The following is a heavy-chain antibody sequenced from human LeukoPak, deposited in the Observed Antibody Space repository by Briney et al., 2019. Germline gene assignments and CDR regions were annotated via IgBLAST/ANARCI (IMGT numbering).Heavy chain of an antibody. CDR3: ARDPWGGDIVVVPAAIHDP. Sequence: GASVKVSCKASGYTFTDYYIHWVRQAPGPGLEWMGRINPNSGGTNYAQKFQCRVTMTRDTSISTAYMELSRLRSDDTAVFYCARDPWGGDIVVVPAAIHDPWGQGTLVTVSS. V-gene: IGHV1-2*06. J-gene: IGHJ5*02. D-gene: IGHD2-2*01. CDR2: INPNSGGT. CDR1: GYTFTDYY.